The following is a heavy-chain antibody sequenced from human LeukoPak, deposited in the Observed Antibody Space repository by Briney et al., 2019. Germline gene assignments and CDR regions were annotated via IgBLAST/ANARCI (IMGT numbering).Heavy chain of an antibody. D-gene: IGHD2-2*02. V-gene: IGHV1-18*01. Sequence: RWASVKVSCKASGYTFSTYGISWVRQAPGQGLEWMGWISGYNGHTKYAQRLQGRVTMTTDTSTSTAYMELRSLRSDDTAVYYCAISPRIVVVPAAISGWFDPWGQGTLVTVSS. CDR2: ISGYNGHT. CDR1: GYTFSTYG. CDR3: AISPRIVVVPAAISGWFDP. J-gene: IGHJ5*02.